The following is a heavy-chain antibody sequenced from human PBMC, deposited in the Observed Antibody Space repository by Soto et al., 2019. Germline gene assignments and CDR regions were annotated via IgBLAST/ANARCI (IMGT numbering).Heavy chain of an antibody. CDR1: GGSISSSSYY. Sequence: QLQLQESGPGLVKPSETLSLTCTVSGGSISSSSYYWGWIRQPPGKGLEWIGSIYYSGSTYYNPFLKSRVTISVDTSNNQFSLKLSSVTAADPAVYYCARQRMTTVTTDWFDPWGQGTLVTVSS. J-gene: IGHJ5*02. CDR2: IYYSGST. CDR3: ARQRMTTVTTDWFDP. V-gene: IGHV4-39*01. D-gene: IGHD4-17*01.